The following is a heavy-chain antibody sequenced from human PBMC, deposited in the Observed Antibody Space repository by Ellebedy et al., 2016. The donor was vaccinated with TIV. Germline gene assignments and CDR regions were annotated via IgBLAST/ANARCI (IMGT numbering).Heavy chain of an antibody. V-gene: IGHV3-7*01. CDR3: ATDGAYGDYLSPTHAFVI. CDR2: INQGGSER. J-gene: IGHJ3*02. Sequence: GGSLRLSCAASGFTFSSYWMTWVRQAPGKGLEWVANINQGGSERHYVDSVKGRFTISRDNAKSSLFRQMNSLRAEDTSLYYCATDGAYGDYLSPTHAFVIWGQGTMVTVSS. D-gene: IGHD4-17*01. CDR1: GFTFSSYW.